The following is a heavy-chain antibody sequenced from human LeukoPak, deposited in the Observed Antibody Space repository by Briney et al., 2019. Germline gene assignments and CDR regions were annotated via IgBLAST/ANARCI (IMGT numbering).Heavy chain of an antibody. Sequence: PGGSLRLSCAASGFTFSSFGMHWVRQAPGKGLEWVALTSYDGSNKDYADSVKGRFTISRDNSKNTLYLQMNSLRAEDTAVYYCAKAIRPQLTSNYFDDWAREPWSPSSQ. CDR2: TSYDGSNK. CDR1: GFTFSSFG. V-gene: IGHV3-30*18. CDR3: AKAIRPQLTSNYFDD. J-gene: IGHJ4*02. D-gene: IGHD4-11*01.